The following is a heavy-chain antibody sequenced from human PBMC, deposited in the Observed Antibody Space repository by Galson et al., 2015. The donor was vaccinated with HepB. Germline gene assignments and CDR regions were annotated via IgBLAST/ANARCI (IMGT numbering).Heavy chain of an antibody. CDR3: ATSSGYSSS. Sequence: SLRLSCAASGFTFSSYGMHWVRQAPGKGLEWVAVISYDGSNKYYADSVKGRFTISRDNSKNTLYLQMNSLRAEDTAVYYCATSSGYSSSWGQGTLVTVSS. CDR1: GFTFSSYG. CDR2: ISYDGSNK. D-gene: IGHD6-13*01. J-gene: IGHJ4*02. V-gene: IGHV3-30*03.